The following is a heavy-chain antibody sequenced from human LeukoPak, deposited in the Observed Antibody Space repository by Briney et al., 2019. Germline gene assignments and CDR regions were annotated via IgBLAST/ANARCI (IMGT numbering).Heavy chain of an antibody. D-gene: IGHD3-16*01. J-gene: IGHJ6*03. CDR2: ISGSGSSP. CDR3: AKGRLWGRGRYHYSYMDV. CDR1: GFTFSSDA. Sequence: GGSLRLSCEASGFTFSSDAMNWVRQAPGKGLEWVSAISGSGSSPYYADSVKGRFTVSRDNTKNTLYLQMSSLTVEDTALYYCAKGRLWGRGRYHYSYMDVWGKGTAVTISS. V-gene: IGHV3-23*01.